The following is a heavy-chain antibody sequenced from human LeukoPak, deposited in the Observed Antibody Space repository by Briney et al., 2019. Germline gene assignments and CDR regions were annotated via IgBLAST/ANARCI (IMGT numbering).Heavy chain of an antibody. CDR3: AISCSGGSCYSEGNYYMDV. V-gene: IGHV1-2*02. J-gene: IGHJ6*03. Sequence: ASVKVSCKASGYTITGYYMHWVRQAPGQGLEWMGWINPNSGGTNYAQKFQGRVTMTRDTSISTAYMELSRLRSDDTAVYYCAISCSGGSCYSEGNYYMDVWGKGTTVTVSS. CDR1: GYTITGYY. CDR2: INPNSGGT. D-gene: IGHD2-15*01.